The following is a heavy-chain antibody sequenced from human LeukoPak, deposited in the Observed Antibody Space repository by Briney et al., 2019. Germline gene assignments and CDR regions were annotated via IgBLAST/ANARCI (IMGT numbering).Heavy chain of an antibody. CDR3: ARDSWDIVVVPAATLRNHYYYYMDV. V-gene: IGHV3-30*01. CDR2: ISYDGSNK. J-gene: IGHJ6*03. D-gene: IGHD2-2*01. Sequence: GRSLRLSCAASGFTFSSYAMHWARQAPGKGLEWVAVISYDGSNKYYADSVKGRFTISRDNSKNTLYLQMNSLRAEDTAVYYCARDSWDIVVVPAATLRNHYYYYMDVWGKGTTVTVSS. CDR1: GFTFSSYA.